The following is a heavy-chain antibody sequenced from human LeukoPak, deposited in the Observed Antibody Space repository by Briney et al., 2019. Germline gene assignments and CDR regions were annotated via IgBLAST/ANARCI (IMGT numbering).Heavy chain of an antibody. CDR3: ARAKDYYYYMDV. J-gene: IGHJ6*03. V-gene: IGHV4-4*07. CDR1: GGSINHYY. CDR2: TYSTGST. Sequence: SETLSLTCTVSGGSINHYYWTWIRQPAGKGLEWVGRTYSTGSTNYNPSLKSRVTMSVDTSGNHFSLKLSSVTAADTAVYYCARAKDYYYYMDVWGKGTTVIVSS.